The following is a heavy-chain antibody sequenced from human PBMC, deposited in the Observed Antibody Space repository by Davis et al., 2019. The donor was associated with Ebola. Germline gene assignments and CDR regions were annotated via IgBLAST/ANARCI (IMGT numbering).Heavy chain of an antibody. CDR3: ARLSSTWSSLYGMDV. CDR2: INTYNGNT. V-gene: IGHV1-3*04. Sequence: ASVKVSCKASGYTFTSYVIHWVRQAPGQRLEWMGWINTYNGNTIYSQKLQGRVTITSDTSASTAYMELSSLTSEDTAVYYCARLSSTWSSLYGMDVWGQGTTVTVS. J-gene: IGHJ6*02. CDR1: GYTFTSYV. D-gene: IGHD6-13*01.